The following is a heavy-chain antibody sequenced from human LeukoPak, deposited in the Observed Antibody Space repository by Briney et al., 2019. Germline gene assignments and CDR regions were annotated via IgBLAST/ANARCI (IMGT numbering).Heavy chain of an antibody. V-gene: IGHV1-69*05. D-gene: IGHD1-26*01. Sequence: SVTLSCKASGGTFSSYAISWVRQAPGQGLEWMGGIIPIFGTANYAQKFQGRVTITTDESTSTAYMELSSLRSEDTAVYYCARNRGSYYEDYYYYMDVWGKGTTVTVSS. CDR1: GGTFSSYA. CDR2: IIPIFGTA. J-gene: IGHJ6*03. CDR3: ARNRGSYYEDYYYYMDV.